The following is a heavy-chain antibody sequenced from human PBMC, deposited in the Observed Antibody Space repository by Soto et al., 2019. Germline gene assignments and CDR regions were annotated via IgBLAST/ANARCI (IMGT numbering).Heavy chain of an antibody. Sequence: ASVKVSCKASGYTFTSYGISWLRQSPGQGLEWMGWISAYNGNTNYAQKLQGRVTMTTDTSTSTAYMELRRLRSDDTAVYYCARDFGLVEGNWFDPWGQGALVTVS. CDR2: ISAYNGNT. CDR3: ARDFGLVEGNWFDP. V-gene: IGHV1-18*01. CDR1: GYTFTSYG. J-gene: IGHJ5*02. D-gene: IGHD6-19*01.